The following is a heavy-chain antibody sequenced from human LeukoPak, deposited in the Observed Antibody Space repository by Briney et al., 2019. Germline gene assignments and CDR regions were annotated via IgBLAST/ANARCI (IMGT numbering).Heavy chain of an antibody. D-gene: IGHD3-22*01. CDR3: ARDGDSRGYYVNFNY. J-gene: IGHJ4*02. CDR2: INGDGSST. CDR1: GFPFSSYW. Sequence: GGSLRLSCAASGFPFSSYWMHWVRQVPGKGLVWVSRINGDGSSTSYADSVKGRFTISRGNAKNTLYLQMNGLGAEDTAVYYCARDGDSRGYYVNFNYWGQGTLVTVSS. V-gene: IGHV3-74*01.